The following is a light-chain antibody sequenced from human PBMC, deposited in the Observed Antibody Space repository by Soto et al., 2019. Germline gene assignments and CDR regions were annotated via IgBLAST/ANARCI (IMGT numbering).Light chain of an antibody. CDR2: AAS. CDR3: QQYNTSPPT. J-gene: IGKJ1*01. V-gene: IGKV3-20*01. CDR1: QSVTSRN. Sequence: EIVLTQSPGTLSLSPWERVILSFMSSQSVTSRNLAWYQQKPGQAPRLLIYAASCRATGIPDRFSGSGSGTDFTLTISRLEPEDFAVYYCQQYNTSPPTFGQGTKVDIK.